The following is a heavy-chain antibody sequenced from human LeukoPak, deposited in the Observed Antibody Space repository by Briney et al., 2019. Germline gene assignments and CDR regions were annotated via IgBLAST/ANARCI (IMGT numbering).Heavy chain of an antibody. CDR3: ARSIITMIAPGHAFDI. J-gene: IGHJ3*02. CDR1: GYTFTGYY. D-gene: IGHD3-22*01. Sequence: GASVKVSCKASGYTFTGYYMHWVRQAPGQGLEWMGWINPNSGGTNYAQKFQGRVTMTRDTSISTAYMELSRLRSDDTAVYYCARSIITMIAPGHAFDIWGQGTMVTVSS. V-gene: IGHV1-2*02. CDR2: INPNSGGT.